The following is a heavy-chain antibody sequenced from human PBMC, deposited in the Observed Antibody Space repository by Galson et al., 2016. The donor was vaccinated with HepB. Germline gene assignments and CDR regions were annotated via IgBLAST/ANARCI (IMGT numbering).Heavy chain of an antibody. CDR1: GITFRNHW. V-gene: IGHV3-7*01. Sequence: SLRLSCADSGITFRNHWMNWVRQAPGKAREWVASTWPDGGDSYYVDSVRGRFTISRDNDKNSVYLQMDSLRAEDTAVYYCASRQILVVAGARQDFFDFWGQGTVVTVSS. CDR2: TWPDGGDS. CDR3: ASRQILVVAGARQDFFDF. D-gene: IGHD2-15*01. J-gene: IGHJ3*01.